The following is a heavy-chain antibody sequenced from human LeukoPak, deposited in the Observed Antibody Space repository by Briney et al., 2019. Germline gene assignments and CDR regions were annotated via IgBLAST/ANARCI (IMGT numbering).Heavy chain of an antibody. V-gene: IGHV3-15*01. CDR1: GFTFSNAW. J-gene: IGHJ4*02. Sequence: GGSLRLSCAASGFTFSNAWMSWVRQAPGKGLEWVGHIKTKTSGGTTDYAAPVKDRFTISRDDSKNTLYLQMNSLKTEDTAVYYCTTIRSPAADMYYFDYWGQGTLVTVSS. CDR2: IKTKTSGGTT. CDR3: TTIRSPAADMYYFDY. D-gene: IGHD2-2*01.